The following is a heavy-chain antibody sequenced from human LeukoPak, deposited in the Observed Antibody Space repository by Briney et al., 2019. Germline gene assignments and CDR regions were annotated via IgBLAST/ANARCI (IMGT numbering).Heavy chain of an antibody. J-gene: IGHJ3*02. D-gene: IGHD3-22*01. CDR3: ARHFTYYYDSSGYPRDIFDI. CDR2: IYYSGST. V-gene: IGHV4-59*08. Sequence: SETLSLTCSVSGGSISGYYWRWIRQSPGNGLVWIGYIYYSGSTNYNPSLKSRVTISVDMSKNQFSLKLSSVTAADTALYYCARHFTYYYDSSGYPRDIFDIWGQGTMVTVSS. CDR1: GGSISGYY.